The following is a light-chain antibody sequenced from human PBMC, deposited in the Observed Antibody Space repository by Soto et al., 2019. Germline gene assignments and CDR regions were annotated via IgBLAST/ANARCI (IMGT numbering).Light chain of an antibody. CDR2: RNN. CDR3: ATWDDSLNGFYV. CDR1: TSNIGSNY. V-gene: IGLV1-47*01. J-gene: IGLJ1*01. Sequence: QSLLTQPPSASGTPGQGFTISCSGSTSNIGSNYVYWYQQLPGTAPKLLIYRNNQRPSGVPDRFSGSKSSTSASLAISGLRSDDEADYFCATWDDSLNGFYVFGTGTKVTV.